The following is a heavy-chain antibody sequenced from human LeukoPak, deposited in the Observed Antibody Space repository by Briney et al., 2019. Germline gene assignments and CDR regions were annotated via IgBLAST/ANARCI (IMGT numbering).Heavy chain of an antibody. CDR1: GYSFTSYW. D-gene: IGHD6-13*01. J-gene: IGHJ4*02. Sequence: GESLKISCKGSGYSFTSYWIGWVRRMPGKGLGWMGIIYPGDSDTRYSPSFQGQVTISADKSISTAYLQWSSLKASDTAMYYCARWDYSSSWYYFDYWGQGTLVTVSS. CDR2: IYPGDSDT. CDR3: ARWDYSSSWYYFDY. V-gene: IGHV5-51*01.